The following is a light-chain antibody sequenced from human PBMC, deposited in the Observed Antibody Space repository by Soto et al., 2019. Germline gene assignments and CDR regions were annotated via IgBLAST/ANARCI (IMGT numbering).Light chain of an antibody. CDR3: AAWDDSLNAYV. J-gene: IGLJ1*01. V-gene: IGLV1-36*01. Sequence: SVLTQAPSASEAPRQRVTISCSGSSSNIGNNGVNWYQQLPGKAPKLLIYYDDLKPSGVSDRFSGSKSGTSASLAISGLQSEDEADYYCAAWDDSLNAYVFGIGTKVTVL. CDR1: SSNIGNNG. CDR2: YDD.